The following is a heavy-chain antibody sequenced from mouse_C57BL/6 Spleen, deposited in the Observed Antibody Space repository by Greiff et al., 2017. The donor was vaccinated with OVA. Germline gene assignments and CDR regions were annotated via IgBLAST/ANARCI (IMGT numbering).Heavy chain of an antibody. CDR3: ARSDSSGFAY. CDR1: GFTFSSYA. Sequence: EVKVVESGGGLVKPGGSLKLSCAASGFTFSSYAMSWVRQTPEKRLEWVATISDGGSYTYYPDNVKGRFTISRDNAKNNLYLQMSHLKSEDTAMYYCARSDSSGFAYWGQGTLVTVSA. J-gene: IGHJ3*01. V-gene: IGHV5-4*03. CDR2: ISDGGSYT. D-gene: IGHD3-2*02.